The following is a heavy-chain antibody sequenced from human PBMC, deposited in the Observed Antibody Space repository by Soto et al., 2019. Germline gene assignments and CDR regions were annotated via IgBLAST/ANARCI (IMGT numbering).Heavy chain of an antibody. CDR1: RAASGSCFCM. Sequence: SVTLSLAWFIRRAASGSCFCMPTWICQHPGKGLEWIGYISYSGSTYYNPSLKSRVVISVDTSMNQFSLTLSSVTAADTAVYYCATYWGSGNNPKAFDIWGQGTMVS. CDR3: ATYWGSGNNPKAFDI. V-gene: IGHV4-31*02. J-gene: IGHJ3*02. D-gene: IGHD2-15*01. CDR2: ISYSGST.